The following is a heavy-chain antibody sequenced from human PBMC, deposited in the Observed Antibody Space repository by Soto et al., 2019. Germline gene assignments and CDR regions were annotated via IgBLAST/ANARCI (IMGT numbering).Heavy chain of an antibody. D-gene: IGHD6-19*01. J-gene: IGHJ4*02. CDR1: GFTFSSYG. Sequence: GGSLRLSCAASGFTFSSYGMHWVRQAPGKGLEWVAVIWYDGSNKYYADSVKGRFTISRDNSKNTLYLQMNSLRAEDTAVYYCARRGYTSGFYFFDFWGQGIPVTVSS. V-gene: IGHV3-33*01. CDR2: IWYDGSNK. CDR3: ARRGYTSGFYFFDF.